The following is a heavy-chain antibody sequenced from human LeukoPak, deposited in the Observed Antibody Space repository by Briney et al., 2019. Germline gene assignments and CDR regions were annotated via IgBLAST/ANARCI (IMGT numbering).Heavy chain of an antibody. D-gene: IGHD6-19*01. CDR2: IIPIFGTA. V-gene: IGHV1-69*01. Sequence: SVKVSCKASGGTFSSYAISWVRQAPGQGLEWMGGIIPIFGTANYAQKFQGRVTITADESTSTAYMELSSLRSEDTAVYYCARDRYSSGWSDRYNWFDPWGQGTLVTVS. CDR1: GGTFSSYA. CDR3: ARDRYSSGWSDRYNWFDP. J-gene: IGHJ5*02.